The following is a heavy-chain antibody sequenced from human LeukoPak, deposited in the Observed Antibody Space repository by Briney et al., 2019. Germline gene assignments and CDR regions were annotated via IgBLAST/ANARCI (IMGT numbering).Heavy chain of an antibody. D-gene: IGHD2-15*01. CDR2: ISYSGRS. V-gene: IGHV4-39*01. Sequence: PSETLSLTCTVSGGSISSSDYYWGWIRQPPGKGLEWIGSISYSGRSYYNPSLKNRVTRSLDASKNQFSLKMTSVTPDDTAVYYCAKSQLLRQAEHCSGGRCYWPFWLDPWGQGTLVTVSS. CDR1: GGSISSSDYY. J-gene: IGHJ5*02. CDR3: AKSQLLRQAEHCSGGRCYWPFWLDP.